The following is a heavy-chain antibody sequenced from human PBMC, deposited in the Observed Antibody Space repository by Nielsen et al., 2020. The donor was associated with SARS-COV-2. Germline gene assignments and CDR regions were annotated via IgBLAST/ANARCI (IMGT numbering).Heavy chain of an antibody. Sequence: WVRQAPGQGLEWMGWISAYNGNTNYAQKLQGRVTMTTDTSTSTAYMELRSLRSDDTAVYHCARGVDYREVPADNAVWFDPWGQGTLVTVSS. V-gene: IGHV1-18*01. CDR3: ARGVDYREVPADNAVWFDP. CDR2: ISAYNGNT. D-gene: IGHD2-2*01. J-gene: IGHJ5*02.